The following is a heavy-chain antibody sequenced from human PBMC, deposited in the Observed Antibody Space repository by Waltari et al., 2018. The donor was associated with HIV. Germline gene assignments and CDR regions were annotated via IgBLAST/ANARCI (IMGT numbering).Heavy chain of an antibody. CDR3: AREPSLTTAYDY. D-gene: IGHD4-17*01. CDR1: GYTFTGYY. Sequence: QVQLVQSGAEVKTPGASVKVSCKASGYTFTGYYMHWVRQAPGQGLELMGWINPNSGGTNYAQKFQGRVTMTRDTSISTAYMELTRLRSDDTAVYYCAREPSLTTAYDYWGQGTLVTVSS. V-gene: IGHV1-2*02. CDR2: INPNSGGT. J-gene: IGHJ4*02.